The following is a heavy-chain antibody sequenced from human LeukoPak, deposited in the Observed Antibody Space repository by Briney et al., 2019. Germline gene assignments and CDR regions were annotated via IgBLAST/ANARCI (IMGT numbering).Heavy chain of an antibody. CDR2: INSDGTT. CDR1: GFTFSSYW. J-gene: IGHJ4*02. V-gene: IGHV3-74*01. CDR3: ARDGSLPDY. Sequence: GGSLRLSCAASGFTFSSYWMHWVRQAPGKGLVWVSRINSDGTTSYADSVKGRFTISRDDAKNTLYLQMNSLRAEDTAVYYCARDGSLPDYWGQGTLVTVSS.